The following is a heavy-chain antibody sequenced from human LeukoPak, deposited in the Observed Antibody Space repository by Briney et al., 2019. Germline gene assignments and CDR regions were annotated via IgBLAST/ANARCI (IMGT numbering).Heavy chain of an antibody. J-gene: IGHJ4*02. CDR1: GGTFSSYA. D-gene: IGHD3-10*01. Sequence: ASVKVSCKASGGTFSSYAISWVRQAPGQGLEWMGWISAYNGNTNYAQKLQGRVTMTTDTSTSTAYMELRSLRSDDTAVYYCARDHKFTMVRGVTIDYWGQGTLVTVSS. CDR3: ARDHKFTMVRGVTIDY. V-gene: IGHV1-18*01. CDR2: ISAYNGNT.